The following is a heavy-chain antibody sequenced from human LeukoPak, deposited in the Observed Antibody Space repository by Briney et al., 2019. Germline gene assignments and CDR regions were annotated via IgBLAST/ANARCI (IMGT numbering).Heavy chain of an antibody. CDR3: ARAYYDFWSGYPIEYYYYYMDV. Sequence: PSETLSLTCTVSGGSLSSYYWSWIRQPPGKGLEWIGYIYYSGSTNYNPSLKSRVTISVDTSKNQFSLKLSSVTAADTAVYYCARAYYDFWSGYPIEYYYYYMDVWGKGTTVTVSS. J-gene: IGHJ6*03. V-gene: IGHV4-59*01. CDR2: IYYSGST. CDR1: GGSLSSYY. D-gene: IGHD3-3*01.